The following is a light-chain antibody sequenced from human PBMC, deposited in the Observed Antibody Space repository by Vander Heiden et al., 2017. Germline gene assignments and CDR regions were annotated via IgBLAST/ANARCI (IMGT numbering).Light chain of an antibody. J-gene: IGLJ3*02. CDR1: SSNIGAGYD. Sequence: QSVLTQPPSVSGAPGQRVTTSCTGSSSNIGAGYDVHWYQQLPGTAPKLLIYGNSNRPSGVPDRFSGSKSGTSASLAITGLQAEDEADYYCQPYDSSLSGWVFGGGTKLTVL. CDR3: QPYDSSLSGWV. CDR2: GNS. V-gene: IGLV1-40*01.